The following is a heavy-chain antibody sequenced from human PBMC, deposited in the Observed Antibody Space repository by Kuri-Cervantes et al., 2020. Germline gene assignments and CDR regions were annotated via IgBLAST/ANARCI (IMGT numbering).Heavy chain of an antibody. CDR3: STDPWGRWGGV. CDR2: IKSITDGGTT. J-gene: IGHJ6*02. CDR1: GFTFTNAW. D-gene: IGHD3-16*01. Sequence: ETLSLTCAASGFTFTNAWMSWVRQAPGKGLECVGRIKSITDGGTTDYAAPVKGRFTMSRDDSENSLFLQMNSLKTEDTAVYYCSTDPWGRWGGVWGQGTMVTVSS. V-gene: IGHV3-15*01.